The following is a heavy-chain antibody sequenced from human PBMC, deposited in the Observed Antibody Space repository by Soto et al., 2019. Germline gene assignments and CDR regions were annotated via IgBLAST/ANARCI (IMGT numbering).Heavy chain of an antibody. CDR1: GFTFSSYA. V-gene: IGHV3-30*04. CDR3: ARERGTARRGAFDI. D-gene: IGHD6-6*01. J-gene: IGHJ3*02. Sequence: GGSLRLSCAASGFTFSSYAMHWVRQAPGKGLEWVAVISYDGSNKYYVDSVKGRFTISRDNSKNTLYLQMNSLRAEDTAVYYCARERGTARRGAFDIWGQGTMVTVSS. CDR2: ISYDGSNK.